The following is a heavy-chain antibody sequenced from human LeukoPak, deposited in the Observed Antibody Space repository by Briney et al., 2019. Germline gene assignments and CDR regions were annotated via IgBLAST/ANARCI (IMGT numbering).Heavy chain of an antibody. J-gene: IGHJ4*01. D-gene: IGHD6-19*01. CDR1: GDSISNFY. V-gene: IGHV4-4*07. CDR2: VYSSGST. Sequence: PSETLSLTCTVSGDSISNFYWSWIRQPAEKGRECIVRVYSSGSTNYNPSLKSRVSMSVDTSKNQYSLRLISVTAADTAVYYCARAGFGSGWHYFDYWGRGILVSVSS. CDR3: ARAGFGSGWHYFDY.